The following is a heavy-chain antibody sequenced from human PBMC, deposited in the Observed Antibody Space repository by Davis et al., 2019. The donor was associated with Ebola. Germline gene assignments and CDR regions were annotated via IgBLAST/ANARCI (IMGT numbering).Heavy chain of an antibody. D-gene: IGHD3-10*01. Sequence: PSETLSLTCTVSGGSISSYYWSWIRQPPGKGLEWIGYIYYSGSTNYNPSLKSRVTISVDTSKNQFSLKLSSVTAADTAVYYCARVKVRGVITRAYYMDVWGKGTTVTVSS. J-gene: IGHJ6*03. V-gene: IGHV4-59*01. CDR1: GGSISSYY. CDR2: IYYSGST. CDR3: ARVKVRGVITRAYYMDV.